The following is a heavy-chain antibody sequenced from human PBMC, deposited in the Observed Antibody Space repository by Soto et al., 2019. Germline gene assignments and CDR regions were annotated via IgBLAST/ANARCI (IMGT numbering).Heavy chain of an antibody. CDR2: IIPIFGTA. V-gene: IGHV1-69*13. CDR1: GGTFSSYA. CDR3: ASRTGATMRTGYYYYYGMDV. Sequence: GASVKVSCKASGGTFSSYAISWVRQAPGQGLEWVGGIIPIFGTANYAQKFQGRVTITADESTSTAYMELSSLRSEDTAVYYCASRTGATMRTGYYYYYGMDVWGQGTMVTVSS. J-gene: IGHJ6*02. D-gene: IGHD5-12*01.